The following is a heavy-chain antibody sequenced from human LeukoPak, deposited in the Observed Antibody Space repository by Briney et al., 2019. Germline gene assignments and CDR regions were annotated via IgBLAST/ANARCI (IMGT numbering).Heavy chain of an antibody. V-gene: IGHV3-30*02. J-gene: IGHJ4*02. CDR2: IKYDGTNK. CDR3: AKGAR. Sequence: GGSLRLSCAASGFTFRSYGMSWVRQAPGEGLEWVAFIKYDGTNKYYADSVKGRFTISRDNSKNTLHLQMNSLRAEDTAVYYCAKGARWGQGTLVTVSS. CDR1: GFTFRSYG.